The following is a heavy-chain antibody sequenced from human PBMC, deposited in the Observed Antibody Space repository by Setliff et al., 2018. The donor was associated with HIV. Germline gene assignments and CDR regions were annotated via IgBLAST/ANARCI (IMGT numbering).Heavy chain of an antibody. D-gene: IGHD3-22*01. J-gene: IGHJ5*02. CDR2: INHSGST. Sequence: KPSETLSLTCAVYGGSFSGYYWSWIRQPPGKGLEWIGEINHSGSTNYNPPLKSRVTISVDTSKNQFSLKLSSVTAADTAVYYCARARNISWLGSSTRNNWFDPWGQETLVTVSS. CDR3: ARARNISWLGSSTRNNWFDP. V-gene: IGHV4-34*01. CDR1: GGSFSGYY.